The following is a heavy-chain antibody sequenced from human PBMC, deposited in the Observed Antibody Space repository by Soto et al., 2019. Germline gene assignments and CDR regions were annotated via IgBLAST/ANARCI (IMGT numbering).Heavy chain of an antibody. D-gene: IGHD6-19*01. J-gene: IGHJ4*02. CDR2: MYYGGRT. CDR3: ARRSDWPYYFDF. Sequence: QLQLQESGPGLVKPSETLSLTCTVSGDSITSGSYYWGWIRQPPGKGLEWIGNMYYGGRTYYNPSLKSRVTISVDTSKNQFSLKLISVTAADTAVYYCARRSDWPYYFDFWGQGTLVTVSS. V-gene: IGHV4-39*01. CDR1: GDSITSGSYY.